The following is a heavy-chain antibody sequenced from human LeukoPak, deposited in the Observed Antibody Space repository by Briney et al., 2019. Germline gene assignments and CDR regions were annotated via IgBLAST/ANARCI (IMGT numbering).Heavy chain of an antibody. D-gene: IGHD6-13*01. J-gene: IGHJ6*02. CDR3: ARGSGYSSSWPHSYGMDV. CDR1: GFTVSSNY. V-gene: IGHV3-53*01. CDR2: IYSGTST. Sequence: GGSLRLSCAASGFTVSSNYMSWVRQAPGKGLEWAPVIYSGTSTYYADSVKGRFTISRDYSNNTLSLQMNSLRAEDTAMYYCARGSGYSSSWPHSYGMDVWGQGTTVTVSS.